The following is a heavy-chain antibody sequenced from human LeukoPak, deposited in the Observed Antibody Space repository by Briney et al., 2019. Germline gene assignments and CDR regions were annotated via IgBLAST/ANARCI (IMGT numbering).Heavy chain of an antibody. CDR3: ARLISGRTGFDP. CDR1: GGSVINTNW. D-gene: IGHD1-26*01. Sequence: TSGTLSLTCGVSGGSVINTNWWTWVRQPPGKGLEWIGEVHLDGRTNYNPSLESRLTMSVDVSENQVSLKLTSVTAADTAVYYCARLISGRTGFDPWGQGTLVTVFS. J-gene: IGHJ5*02. CDR2: VHLDGRT. V-gene: IGHV4-4*02.